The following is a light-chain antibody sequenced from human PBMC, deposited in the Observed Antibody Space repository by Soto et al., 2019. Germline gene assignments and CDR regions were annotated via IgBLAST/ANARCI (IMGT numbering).Light chain of an antibody. V-gene: IGKV1-27*01. CDR3: QQYNSAPWT. CDR2: AAS. J-gene: IGKJ1*01. CDR1: QGVSNS. Sequence: DIQMTQSPSSLSASVGDRATITCRASQGVSNSLAWYQQKPGKVPKLLIYAASTLHSGVPSRFGGSGSGTDFTLTINSLQPEDVATYYCQQYNSAPWTFGQGTKVEIK.